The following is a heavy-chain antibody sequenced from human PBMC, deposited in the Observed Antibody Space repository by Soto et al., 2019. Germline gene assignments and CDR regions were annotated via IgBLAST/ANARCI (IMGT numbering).Heavy chain of an antibody. Sequence: GGSLRLSCAASGFTFTSCAMSWVRQAPGKGLEWVSSISGSGSGGSTYYADSVKGRFTISRDNFKDTLFLQMNSLRAEDTAVYYCAKAPPTYDFPYYFDSWGQGTLVTVSS. D-gene: IGHD3-3*01. CDR2: ISGSGSGGST. CDR1: GFTFTSCA. V-gene: IGHV3-23*01. CDR3: AKAPPTYDFPYYFDS. J-gene: IGHJ4*02.